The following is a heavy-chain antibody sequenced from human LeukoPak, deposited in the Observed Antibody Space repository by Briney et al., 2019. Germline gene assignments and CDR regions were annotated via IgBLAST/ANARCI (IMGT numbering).Heavy chain of an antibody. V-gene: IGHV3-49*05. J-gene: IGHJ4*02. CDR3: AREGESGVRYFDY. Sequence: KPGGSRRLSCTASGFTFGDYAMSWFRQAPGKGLEWVGFIRGKVCGGTTAYAASVEGRFIISSDDSKSIAYLQMNSLKAEDTAVYFCAREGESGVRYFDYWGQGTLLTVSS. D-gene: IGHD3-16*01. CDR1: GFTFGDYA. CDR2: IRGKVCGGTT.